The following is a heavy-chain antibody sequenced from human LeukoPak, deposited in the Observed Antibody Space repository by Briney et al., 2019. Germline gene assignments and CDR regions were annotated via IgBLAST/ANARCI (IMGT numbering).Heavy chain of an antibody. Sequence: GGSLRLSCAASGFTFSSYAMSWVRQAPGKGLEWVSAISGSGGSTYYADSVKGRFTISGDNSKNTLYLQMNSLRAEDTAVYYCAKAGLLVGATFFDYWGQGTLVTVSS. CDR1: GFTFSSYA. J-gene: IGHJ4*02. V-gene: IGHV3-23*01. D-gene: IGHD1-26*01. CDR2: ISGSGGST. CDR3: AKAGLLVGATFFDY.